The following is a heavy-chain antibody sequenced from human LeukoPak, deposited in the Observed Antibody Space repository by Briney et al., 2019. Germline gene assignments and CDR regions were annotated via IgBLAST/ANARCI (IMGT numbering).Heavy chain of an antibody. Sequence: KAGGSLRLSCAASGFTFSRHGMNWVRQAPGKGLEWVSSISSSGSYIYYADSVKGRFTISRDNAKNSLYLQMNSLRAEDTAVYYCASTRSYYERGYFDYWGQGTLVTVSS. V-gene: IGHV3-21*01. CDR2: ISSSGSYI. D-gene: IGHD3-22*01. CDR1: GFTFSRHG. J-gene: IGHJ4*02. CDR3: ASTRSYYERGYFDY.